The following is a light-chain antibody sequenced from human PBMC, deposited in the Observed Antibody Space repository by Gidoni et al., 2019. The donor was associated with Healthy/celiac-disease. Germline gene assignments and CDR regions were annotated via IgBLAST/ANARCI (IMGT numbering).Light chain of an antibody. V-gene: IGKV4-1*01. CDR1: QSVLYSSNNKNY. J-gene: IGKJ1*01. CDR2: WAS. CDR3: QQYYSTPPT. Sequence: DIVMTQSPDSLAVSLGERDTINCKSSQSVLYSSNNKNYLAWYQQKPGQPPKLLIYWASTRESGVPDLFSGSGSGTDFTLTISSLQAEDVAVYYCQQYYSTPPTFGQGTKVEIK.